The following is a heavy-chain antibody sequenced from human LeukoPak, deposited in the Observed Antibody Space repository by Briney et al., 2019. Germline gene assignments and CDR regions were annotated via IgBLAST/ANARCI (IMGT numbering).Heavy chain of an antibody. CDR1: GGSISSSSYY. CDR2: IYYSGST. D-gene: IGHD5-18*01. Sequence: SETLSLTCTVSGGSISSSSYYWGWIRQPPGKGLEWIGSIYYSGSTYYNPSLKSRVTISVDTSKNQSSLKLSSVTAADTAVYYCARSATAMVPTYYFDYWGQGTLVTVSS. CDR3: ARSATAMVPTYYFDY. J-gene: IGHJ4*02. V-gene: IGHV4-39*07.